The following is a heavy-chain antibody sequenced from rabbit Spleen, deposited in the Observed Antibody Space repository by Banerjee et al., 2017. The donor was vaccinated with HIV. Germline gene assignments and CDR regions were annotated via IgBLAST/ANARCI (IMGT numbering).Heavy chain of an antibody. Sequence: QQLVESGGGLVKPGASLTLTCKASGFSFNNGYYMCWVRQATGKGLEWIACISATNSGTTYYSAWAKGRLTISKTSSTTVTLQMTSLTAADTATYFCARKTDPSGGGYTNLWGQGTLVTVS. J-gene: IGHJ4*01. CDR3: ARKTDPSGGGYTNL. V-gene: IGHV1S40*01. CDR2: ISATNSGTT. D-gene: IGHD1-1*01. CDR1: GFSFNNGYY.